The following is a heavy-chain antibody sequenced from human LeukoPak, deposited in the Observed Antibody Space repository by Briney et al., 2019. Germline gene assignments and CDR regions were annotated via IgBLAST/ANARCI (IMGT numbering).Heavy chain of an antibody. CDR2: IYYSGST. CDR1: GGSFSGYY. CDR3: ARATWLPVGLYYYDSSGYYYYFDY. Sequence: SETLSLTCAVYGGSFSGYYWSWIRQPPGKGLEWIGYIYYSGSTNYNPSLKSRVTISVDTSKNQFSLKLSSVTAADTAVYYCARATWLPVGLYYYDSSGYYYYFDYWGQGTLVTVSS. V-gene: IGHV4-59*01. J-gene: IGHJ4*02. D-gene: IGHD3-22*01.